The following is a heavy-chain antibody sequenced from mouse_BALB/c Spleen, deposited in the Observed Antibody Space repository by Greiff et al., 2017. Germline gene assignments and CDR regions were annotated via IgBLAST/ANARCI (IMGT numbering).Heavy chain of an antibody. D-gene: IGHD1-1*01. CDR1: GFTFSSFG. CDR3: ARGFYYYGSSYNAMDY. J-gene: IGHJ4*01. Sequence: EVQLVEFGGGLVQPGGSRKLSCAASGFTFSSFGMHWVRQAPEKGLEWVAYISSGSSTIYYADTVKGRFTISRDNPKNTLFLQMTSLRSEDTAMYYCARGFYYYGSSYNAMDYWGQGTSGTVSS. CDR2: ISSGSSTI. V-gene: IGHV5-17*02.